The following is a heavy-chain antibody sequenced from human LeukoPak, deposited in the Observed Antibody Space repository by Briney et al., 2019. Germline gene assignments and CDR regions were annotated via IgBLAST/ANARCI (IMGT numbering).Heavy chain of an antibody. Sequence: GGSLRLSCAASGFTFSNAWMSWVRQAPGKGLEWVAFTRFDGTKKYYADSVKGRFTISRDNSKNTLYLQMNSLRVEDTAVYYCAKDGRSTERGGGAFDIWGQGTMVTVSS. CDR3: AKDGRSTERGGGAFDI. CDR1: GFTFSNAW. CDR2: TRFDGTKK. J-gene: IGHJ3*02. D-gene: IGHD3-16*01. V-gene: IGHV3-30*02.